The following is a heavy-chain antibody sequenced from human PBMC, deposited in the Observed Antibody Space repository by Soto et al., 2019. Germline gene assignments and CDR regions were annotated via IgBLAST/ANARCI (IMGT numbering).Heavy chain of an antibody. Sequence: SVILSLTSTVSGGYISSYYCTWIRQPPGKGLEWIGYIYYKGTTNYNPSLKSRVTISVDTSKKQFSLKLGSVTAADTAVYYCARETKNTSMVTLWGQGTLVTVSS. J-gene: IGHJ4*02. CDR2: IYYKGTT. D-gene: IGHD5-18*01. V-gene: IGHV4-59*01. CDR3: ARETKNTSMVTL. CDR1: GGYISSYY.